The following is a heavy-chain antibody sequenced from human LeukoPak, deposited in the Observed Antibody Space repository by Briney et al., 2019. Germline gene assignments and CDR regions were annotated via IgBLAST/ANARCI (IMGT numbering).Heavy chain of an antibody. J-gene: IGHJ5*02. D-gene: IGHD4-17*01. CDR3: AKDHEMTTEYEGFDP. CDR2: ISYDGSNK. V-gene: IGHV3-30*18. Sequence: GGSLRLSCAASGFTFSSYGMSWVRQAPGKELEWVAVISYDGSNKYYADSVKGRFTISRDNSKNTLYLQMNSLRAEDTAVYYCAKDHEMTTEYEGFDPWGQGTLVTVSS. CDR1: GFTFSSYG.